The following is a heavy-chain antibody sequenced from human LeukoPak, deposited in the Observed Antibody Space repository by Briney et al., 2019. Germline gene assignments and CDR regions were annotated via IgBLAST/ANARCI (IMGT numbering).Heavy chain of an antibody. CDR3: GRGGIAAAASGIDY. D-gene: IGHD6-13*01. CDR1: GGSISSGGYS. Sequence: SEXLSLTCTVSGGSISSGGYSWSWIRQPXXXXXXXXXYIYQNGNTYYNPSLXXXVTXSVDRSKNQFSLNLSSVTAADTAVYYCGRGGIAAAASGIDYWGQGTLVAVSS. CDR2: IYQNGNT. V-gene: IGHV4-30-2*01. J-gene: IGHJ4*02.